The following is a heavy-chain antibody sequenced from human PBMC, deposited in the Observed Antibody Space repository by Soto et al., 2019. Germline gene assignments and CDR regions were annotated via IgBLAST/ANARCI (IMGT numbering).Heavy chain of an antibody. CDR2: ISGSGGST. Sequence: GGSLRLSCAASGFTFSSYAMSWVRQAPGKGLEWVSAISGSGGSTYYADSVKGRFTISRDNSKNTLYLQMNSLRAEDTAVYYCAKANGGWPKGGYDYWGQGTLVTVSS. D-gene: IGHD6-19*01. CDR1: GFTFSSYA. CDR3: AKANGGWPKGGYDY. J-gene: IGHJ4*02. V-gene: IGHV3-23*01.